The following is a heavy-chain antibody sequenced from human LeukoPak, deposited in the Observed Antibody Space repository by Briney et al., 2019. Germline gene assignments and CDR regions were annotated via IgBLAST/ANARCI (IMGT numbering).Heavy chain of an antibody. CDR3: ARDPNTIFGVVTNFDY. D-gene: IGHD3-3*01. J-gene: IGHJ4*02. CDR1: GGSISSYY. V-gene: IGHV4-38-2*02. CDR2: IYHSGST. Sequence: PSETLSLTCTVSGGSISSYYWGWIRQPPGKGLEWIGSIYHSGSTYYNPSLKSRVAISVDTSKNQFSLKLSSVTAADTAVYYCARDPNTIFGVVTNFDYWGQGTLVTVSS.